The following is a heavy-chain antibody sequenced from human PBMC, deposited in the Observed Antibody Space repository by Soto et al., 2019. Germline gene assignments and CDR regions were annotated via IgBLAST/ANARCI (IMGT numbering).Heavy chain of an antibody. D-gene: IGHD3-3*02. CDR2: ISSSGSMI. CDR3: AREAFDIDALDM. Sequence: QVQLVESGGGLVKPGGSLRLSCTVSGFTFRDYYMSWMRQAPGKGLEWLSYISSSGSMIQYADSLKGRFTISRDNAKNSLYLQMNSLRAEDTAVYYCAREAFDIDALDMWGQGTMVTVSS. V-gene: IGHV3-11*01. J-gene: IGHJ3*02. CDR1: GFTFRDYY.